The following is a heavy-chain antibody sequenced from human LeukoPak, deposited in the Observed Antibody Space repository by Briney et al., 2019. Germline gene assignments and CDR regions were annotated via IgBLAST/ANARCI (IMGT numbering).Heavy chain of an antibody. D-gene: IGHD6-19*01. J-gene: IGHJ6*04. V-gene: IGHV1-18*01. CDR1: GYTFTNYG. CDR3: ARDYRVAVAGPDV. CDR2: ISAYNGNT. Sequence: ASVKVSCKASGYTFTNYGISWVRQAPGQGLECMGWISAYNGNTNYAQKLQGRVTMTTDTSTSTAYMELRSLRSDDTAVYYCARDYRVAVAGPDVWGKGTTVTVSS.